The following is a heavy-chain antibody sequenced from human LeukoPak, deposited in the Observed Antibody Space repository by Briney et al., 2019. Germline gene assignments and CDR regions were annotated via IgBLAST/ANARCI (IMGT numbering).Heavy chain of an antibody. Sequence: SETLSLTCTVSGGSISSGSYYWSWLRQPAGKGLEWIGRIYTSGSTNYNPSLKSRVTISVDTSKNQFSLKLSSVTAADTAVYYCARARSGKWGFDYWGQGTLVTVSS. V-gene: IGHV4-61*02. CDR1: GGSISSGSYY. J-gene: IGHJ4*02. D-gene: IGHD1-26*01. CDR3: ARARSGKWGFDY. CDR2: IYTSGST.